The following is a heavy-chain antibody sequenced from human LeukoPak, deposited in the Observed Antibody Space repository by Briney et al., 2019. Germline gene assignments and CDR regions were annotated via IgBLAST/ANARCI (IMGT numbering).Heavy chain of an antibody. CDR1: GFTFSSYA. D-gene: IGHD3-10*01. V-gene: IGHV3-23*01. CDR2: ISGSGGST. Sequence: GGSLRLSYAASGFTFSSYAMSWVRQAPGKGLEWVSAISGSGGSTYYADSVKGQFTISRDNSKNTLYLQMNSLRAEDTAVYYCAKELWFGELSKGRFDYWGQGTLVTVSS. CDR3: AKELWFGELSKGRFDY. J-gene: IGHJ4*02.